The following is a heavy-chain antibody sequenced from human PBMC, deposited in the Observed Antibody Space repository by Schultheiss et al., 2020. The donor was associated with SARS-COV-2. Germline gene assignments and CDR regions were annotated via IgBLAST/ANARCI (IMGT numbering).Heavy chain of an antibody. D-gene: IGHD4-17*01. Sequence: SQTLSLTCTVSGGSISSSSYYWGWIRQPPGKGLEWIGSIYYSGSTNYNPSLKSRVTISVDTSKNQFSLRLSSVTAADTAVYYCARGPTVTTYRWFDPWGQGTLVTVSS. V-gene: IGHV4-39*07. J-gene: IGHJ5*02. CDR1: GGSISSSSYY. CDR3: ARGPTVTTYRWFDP. CDR2: IYYSGST.